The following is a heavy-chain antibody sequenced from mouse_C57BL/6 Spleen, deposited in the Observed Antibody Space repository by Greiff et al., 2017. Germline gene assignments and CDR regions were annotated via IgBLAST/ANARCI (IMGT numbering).Heavy chain of an antibody. D-gene: IGHD1-1*01. V-gene: IGHV1-78*01. CDR2: IYPRDGST. Sequence: VQLQESDAELVKPGASVKLSCKVSGYTFTDYTIHWMKQRPEQGLEWIGYIYPRDGSTKYNEKFKGKATLTADKSSSTAYMQLNSLTSEDAAVYSCARAAGLTTGGATGYFGGWGTGTTVTVAS. CDR1: GYTFTDYT. CDR3: ARAAGLTTGGATGYFGG. J-gene: IGHJ1*03.